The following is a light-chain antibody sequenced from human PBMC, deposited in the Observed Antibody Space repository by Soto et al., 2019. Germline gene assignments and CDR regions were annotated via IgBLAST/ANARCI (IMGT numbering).Light chain of an antibody. CDR2: AAS. V-gene: IGKV3-20*01. CDR3: QQYGISPPNT. Sequence: IVLTQSPATLSLSPEKRATKYCRASQSVGSSYLAWYQQKPGQAPRLLIYAASSRATGVPERFSGSGSGTDLTLNICILEPEDFAVYYRQQYGISPPNTFGQGTRMESK. CDR1: QSVGSSY. J-gene: IGKJ5*01.